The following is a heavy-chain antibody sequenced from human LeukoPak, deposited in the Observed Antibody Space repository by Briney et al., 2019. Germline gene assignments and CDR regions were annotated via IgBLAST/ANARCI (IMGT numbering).Heavy chain of an antibody. D-gene: IGHD3-16*01. CDR3: ARGISRPRCDYVWGSYRLFDY. J-gene: IGHJ4*02. CDR2: INHSGST. Sequence: PSETLSLTCAVYGGSFSGYYWSWIRQPPGKGLEWIGEINHSGSTNYNPSLKSRVTISVDTSKNQFSLKLSSVTAADTAVYYCARGISRPRCDYVWGSYRLFDYWGQGTLVTVSS. CDR1: GGSFSGYY. V-gene: IGHV4-34*01.